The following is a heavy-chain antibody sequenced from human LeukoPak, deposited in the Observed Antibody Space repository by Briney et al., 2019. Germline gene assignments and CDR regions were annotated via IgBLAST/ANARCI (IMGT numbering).Heavy chain of an antibody. CDR3: ARDYYDSSGLDY. Sequence: GRSLRLSCAASGFTFSSYEMNWVRQAPGKGLEWVSHISSSGDAIYYADSVKGRFTISRDNAKKSVYLEMNSLRAEDTAVYYCARDYYDSSGLDYWGQGTLVTVSS. V-gene: IGHV3-48*03. D-gene: IGHD3-22*01. CDR2: ISSSGDAI. J-gene: IGHJ4*02. CDR1: GFTFSSYE.